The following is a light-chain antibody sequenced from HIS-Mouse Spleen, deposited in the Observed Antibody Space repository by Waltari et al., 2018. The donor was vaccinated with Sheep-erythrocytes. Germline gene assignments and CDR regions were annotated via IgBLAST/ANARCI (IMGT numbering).Light chain of an antibody. CDR1: SSDVGGYNY. J-gene: IGLJ3*02. Sequence: QSALTQPASVSGSPGQSITISCTGTSSDVGGYNYVSWYQQHPGKAPKPMIYEVSNRPSGVSNRFSRSKSGNTAYLTISGLQAEDEADYYCSSYTSSSTWVFGGGTKLTVL. CDR2: EVS. CDR3: SSYTSSSTWV. V-gene: IGLV2-14*01.